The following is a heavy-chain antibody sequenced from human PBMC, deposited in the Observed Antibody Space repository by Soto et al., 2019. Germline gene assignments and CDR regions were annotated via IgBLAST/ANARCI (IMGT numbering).Heavy chain of an antibody. Sequence: SETLSLTCAVYGGSFSGYYWSWIRQTEEKGLEWIGDVDHSGSTNYNPSLKSRVTISVDTSKNQFSLKLSSVTAADTAVYFCARRHGLDIDAYYWGQGILVTVSS. J-gene: IGHJ4*02. V-gene: IGHV4-34*01. CDR1: GGSFSGYY. D-gene: IGHD3-10*01. CDR2: VDHSGST. CDR3: ARRHGLDIDAYY.